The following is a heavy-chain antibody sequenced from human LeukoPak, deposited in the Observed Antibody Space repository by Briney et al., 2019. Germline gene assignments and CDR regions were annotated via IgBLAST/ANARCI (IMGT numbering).Heavy chain of an antibody. CDR1: GDNVSSNSAT. Sequence: SQTLSLTCAISGDNVSSNSATWSWIRQSPSRGLEWLGRTYNRSKWYSDYAVSVKGRITINPDTSKNQFSLKLSSVTAADTAVYYCARASGSYGYTSGSYFFDYWGQGTLVTVSS. J-gene: IGHJ4*02. CDR2: TYNRSKWYS. D-gene: IGHD5-18*01. CDR3: ARASGSYGYTSGSYFFDY. V-gene: IGHV6-1*01.